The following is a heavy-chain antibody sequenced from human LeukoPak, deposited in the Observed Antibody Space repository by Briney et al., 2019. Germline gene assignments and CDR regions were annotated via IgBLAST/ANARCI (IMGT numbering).Heavy chain of an antibody. CDR3: AREGIAVAGTSFWFDP. CDR1: GYTFTSYY. CDR2: INPSGGST. Sequence: GASVKVSCKASGYTFTSYYMHWVRQAPGQGLEWMGIINPSGGSTSYAQKFQGRVTMTRDMSTSTVYMELSSLRSEDTAVYYCAREGIAVAGTSFWFDPWGQGTLVTVSS. D-gene: IGHD6-19*01. J-gene: IGHJ5*02. V-gene: IGHV1-46*01.